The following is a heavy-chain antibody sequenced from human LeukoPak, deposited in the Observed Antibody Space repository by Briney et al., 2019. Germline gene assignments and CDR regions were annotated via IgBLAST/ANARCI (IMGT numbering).Heavy chain of an antibody. J-gene: IGHJ4*02. CDR1: GGSISSSSYY. CDR2: IYYSGST. CDR3: ARESSGSSWYIDY. Sequence: PSETLSLTCTVSGGSISSSSYYWGWLRQPPGKGLEWIGSIYYSGSTYYNPSLKSRVTISVDTSKNQFSLKLSSVTAADTAVYYCARESSGSSWYIDYWGQGTLVTVSS. D-gene: IGHD6-13*01. V-gene: IGHV4-39*02.